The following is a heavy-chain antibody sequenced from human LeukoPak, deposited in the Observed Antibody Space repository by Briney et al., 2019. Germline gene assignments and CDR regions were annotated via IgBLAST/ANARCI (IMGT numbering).Heavy chain of an antibody. D-gene: IGHD4-17*01. CDR1: GGSISSGTYY. CDR2: IYYSGST. J-gene: IGHJ5*02. CDR3: ARYGDTRFDP. V-gene: IGHV4-39*07. Sequence: SETLSLTCIVSGGSISSGTYYWGWIRQPPGKGLEWIGSIYYSGSTYYNPSLKSRVTISVDTSKNQFSLKLTSVIAADTAVYYCARYGDTRFDPWGQGTLVTVSS.